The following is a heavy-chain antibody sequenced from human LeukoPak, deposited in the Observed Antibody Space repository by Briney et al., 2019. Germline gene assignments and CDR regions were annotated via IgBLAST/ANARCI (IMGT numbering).Heavy chain of an antibody. V-gene: IGHV4-39*07. Sequence: PSETLSLTCTVSGGSISSSSYYWGWIRQPPGKGLEWIGSIYYSGSTYYNPSLKSRVTISVDTSKNQFSLKLSSVTAADTAVHYCARAEAPDYYDSSGYFDYWGQGTLVTVSS. J-gene: IGHJ4*02. CDR3: ARAEAPDYYDSSGYFDY. CDR1: GGSISSSSYY. CDR2: IYYSGST. D-gene: IGHD3-22*01.